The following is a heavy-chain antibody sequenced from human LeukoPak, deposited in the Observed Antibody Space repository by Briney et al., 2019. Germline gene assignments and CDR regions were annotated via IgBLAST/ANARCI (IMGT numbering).Heavy chain of an antibody. CDR3: ARATPDPTYYDFWSGYSRGPYYFDY. V-gene: IGHV4-34*01. D-gene: IGHD3-3*01. CDR1: GGSFSGYY. CDR2: INHSGST. J-gene: IGHJ4*02. Sequence: SETLSLTCAVYGGSFSGYYWSWIRQPPGKGLEWIGEINHSGSTNYNPSLKSRVTISVDTSKNQFSLKLSSVTAADTAVYYCARATPDPTYYDFWSGYSRGPYYFDYWGQGTLVTVSS.